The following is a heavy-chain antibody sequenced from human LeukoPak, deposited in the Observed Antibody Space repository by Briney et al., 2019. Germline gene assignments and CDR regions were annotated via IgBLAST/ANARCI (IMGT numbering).Heavy chain of an antibody. CDR2: ICSISSYL. CDR3: ARVYGDYGPGDY. V-gene: IGHV3-21*01. J-gene: IGHJ4*02. D-gene: IGHD4-17*01. CDR1: VFTLINYS. Sequence: VGALRLSLVASVFTLINYSRNWLRQAPARGGEWVSSICSISSYLYYADSVKGRFTISLDNAKNSLYLQMNRVRAEDTAVYYCARVYGDYGPGDYWGQGTLVTVSS.